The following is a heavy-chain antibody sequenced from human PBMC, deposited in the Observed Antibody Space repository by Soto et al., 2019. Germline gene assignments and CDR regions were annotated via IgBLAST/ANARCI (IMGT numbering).Heavy chain of an antibody. CDR3: ARVLDIVVVVAATPAFDI. CDR1: GFTFDDYG. V-gene: IGHV3-20*02. D-gene: IGHD2-15*01. Sequence: EVQLVESGGGVVRPGGSLRLSFAASGFTFDDYGMSWVRPAPGKGLEWVPGINWNGGSTGYADSVKGRFTISRDNAKNSLYLQMNSLRAEDTALYHCARVLDIVVVVAATPAFDIWGQGTMVTVSS. J-gene: IGHJ3*02. CDR2: INWNGGST.